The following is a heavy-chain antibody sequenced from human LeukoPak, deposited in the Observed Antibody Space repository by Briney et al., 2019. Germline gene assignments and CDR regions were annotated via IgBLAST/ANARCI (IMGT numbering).Heavy chain of an antibody. CDR3: AKDGRRGWTSDYYDSSGPYYFDY. D-gene: IGHD3-22*01. J-gene: IGHJ4*02. CDR2: ISWDGGST. CDR1: GFTFSSYA. Sequence: PGGSLRLSCAASGFTFSSYAMSWVRQAPGKGLEWVSLISWDGGSTYYADSVKGRFTISRDNSKNSLYLQMNSLRAEDTALYYCAKDGRRGWTSDYYDSSGPYYFDYWGQGTLVTVSS. V-gene: IGHV3-43D*03.